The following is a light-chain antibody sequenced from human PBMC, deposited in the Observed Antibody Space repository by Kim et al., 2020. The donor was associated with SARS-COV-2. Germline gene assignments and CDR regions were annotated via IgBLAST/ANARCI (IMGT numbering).Light chain of an antibody. CDR2: EVS. CDR3: SSYAGSDIYV. J-gene: IGLJ1*01. V-gene: IGLV2-8*01. CDR1: SRDVGGYNY. Sequence: QSALTQPPSASGSPGQSVTISCTGTSRDVGGYNYVSWYQQHPGKAPKLMIYEVSKRPSGVPDRFSGSKSDNTASLTVSGLQAGDEADYYCSSYAGSDIYVFGTGTKVTVL.